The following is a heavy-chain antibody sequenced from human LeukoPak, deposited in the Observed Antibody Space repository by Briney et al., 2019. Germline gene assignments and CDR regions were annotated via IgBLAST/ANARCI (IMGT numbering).Heavy chain of an antibody. D-gene: IGHD3-22*01. CDR2: ISGDGGST. J-gene: IGHJ4*02. CDR1: GFMFHDYA. Sequence: GGSLRLSCAAPGFMFHDYAIHWVRQAPGKGLEWVSLISGDGGSTFYADSVKGRFTISRDNSKNALYLQMNGLRADDTAVYYCGIRDTSDYYVFWGQGTLVTVSS. V-gene: IGHV3-43*02. CDR3: GIRDTSDYYVF.